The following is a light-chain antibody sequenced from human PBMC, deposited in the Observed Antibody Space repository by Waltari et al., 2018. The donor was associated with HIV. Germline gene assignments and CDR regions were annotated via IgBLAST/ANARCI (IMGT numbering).Light chain of an antibody. CDR3: SSHAGSKVV. V-gene: IGLV2-8*01. Sequence: QSALPQPPSASGSPGQSVTLSCTGTSSYVGGYNYVSWHQQHPGKAPKLMIYDVIKRPSGGPDRFSGSKSGNTASLTVSGLQPEDEADYYCSSHAGSKVVFGGGTRLTVL. J-gene: IGLJ2*01. CDR1: SSYVGGYNY. CDR2: DVI.